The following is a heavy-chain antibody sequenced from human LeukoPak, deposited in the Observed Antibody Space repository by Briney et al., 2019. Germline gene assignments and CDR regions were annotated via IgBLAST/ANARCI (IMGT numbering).Heavy chain of an antibody. CDR1: GFTFSNYG. D-gene: IGHD6-13*01. Sequence: PGGSLRLSCAASGFTFSNYGMHWVRQAPGKGLEWVAVISYDGSNKYYADSVKGRFTISRDNSKNTLYLQMNSLRAEDTAVYYCARYHRDGEQPTRSRGAFDYWGQGTLVTVSS. J-gene: IGHJ4*02. CDR2: ISYDGSNK. V-gene: IGHV3-30*19. CDR3: ARYHRDGEQPTRSRGAFDY.